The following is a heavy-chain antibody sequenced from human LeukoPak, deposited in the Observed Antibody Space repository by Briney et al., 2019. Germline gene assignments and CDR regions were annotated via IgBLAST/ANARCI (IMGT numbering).Heavy chain of an antibody. CDR3: ARHSSGLYYFDY. CDR1: VGSISGYY. D-gene: IGHD6-19*01. J-gene: IGHJ4*02. CDR2: IHYSGNT. Sequence: PSETLSLTCTVSVGSISGYYWNWIRQPPGKGLEWIGHIHYSGNTNYNPSLKSRVTISVDTSKNQFSLKLTSVTTAGTAIYYCARHSSGLYYFDYWGQGTLVTVSS. V-gene: IGHV4-59*08.